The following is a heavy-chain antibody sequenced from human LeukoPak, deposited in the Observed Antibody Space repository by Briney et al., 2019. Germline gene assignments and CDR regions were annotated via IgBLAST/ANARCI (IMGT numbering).Heavy chain of an antibody. D-gene: IGHD6-6*01. J-gene: IGHJ4*02. V-gene: IGHV3-30-3*01. Sequence: GRSLRLSCAASGFTFSSYAMHWVRQAPGKGLEWVAVISYDGSNKYYADSVKGRFTISRDNSKNTLYLQMNSLRAEDTAVYYCARDHSSSYVSDYFDYWGQGTVVTVSS. CDR1: GFTFSSYA. CDR3: ARDHSSSYVSDYFDY. CDR2: ISYDGSNK.